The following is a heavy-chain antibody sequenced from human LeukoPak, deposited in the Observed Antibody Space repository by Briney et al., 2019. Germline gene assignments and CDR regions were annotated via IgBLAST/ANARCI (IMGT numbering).Heavy chain of an antibody. Sequence: LRLSCAASGFTFSSYGMHWVRQAPGKGLEWVAVISYDGSNKYYADSVKGRFTISRDNSKNTLYLQMNSLRAEDTAVYYCARDWYHAIDYWGQGALVTVSS. J-gene: IGHJ4*02. D-gene: IGHD2-2*01. CDR1: GFTFSSYG. CDR3: ARDWYHAIDY. V-gene: IGHV3-30*03. CDR2: ISYDGSNK.